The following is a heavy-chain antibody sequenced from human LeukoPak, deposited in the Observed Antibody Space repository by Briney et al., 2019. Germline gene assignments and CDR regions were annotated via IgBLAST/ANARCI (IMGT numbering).Heavy chain of an antibody. J-gene: IGHJ5*02. CDR1: GVSIMSYY. V-gene: IGHV4-4*07. CDR3: ARVARNWLDP. Sequence: SETLSLTCTVSGVSIMSYYWTWIRQPVGKGLEWIGRVYTSGDTGYTPSLESRVTISLDTSKSQFSLKLTSVTAADTAVYYCARVARNWLDPWGQGILVTVSS. CDR2: VYTSGDT.